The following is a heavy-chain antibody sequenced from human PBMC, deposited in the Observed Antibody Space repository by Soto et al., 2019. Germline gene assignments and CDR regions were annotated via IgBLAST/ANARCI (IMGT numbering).Heavy chain of an antibody. J-gene: IGHJ4*02. CDR1: GFTFSGSA. CDR3: TRTSGGTIDF. CDR2: IRSKANNYAT. Sequence: EVQLVESVGGLVQPGGSLKLSCEASGFTFSGSAMHWVRQASGKGLEWIGHIRSKANNYATAYAASVKGRFTISRDDSKNTAFLQMNSLKNEDTAVYYCTRTSGGTIDFWGQGTLVTVSS. D-gene: IGHD2-15*01. V-gene: IGHV3-73*01.